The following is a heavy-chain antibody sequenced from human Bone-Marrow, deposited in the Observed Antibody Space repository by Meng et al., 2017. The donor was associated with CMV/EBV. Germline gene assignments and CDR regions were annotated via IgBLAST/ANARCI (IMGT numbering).Heavy chain of an antibody. CDR3: ARGDPPIYYFDY. D-gene: IGHD3-3*02. CDR2: QNFYYSGIT. V-gene: IGHV4-39*07. CDR1: GDSISSLSYY. J-gene: IGHJ4*02. Sequence: GSLRLSCIVSGDSISSLSYYWGWIRQPPGKGLEWIGIQNFYYSGITYYNPSLKSRVTISVDTSKNQFSLQLNSVTAADTAVYYCARGDPPIYYFDYWGQGKLVTVSS.